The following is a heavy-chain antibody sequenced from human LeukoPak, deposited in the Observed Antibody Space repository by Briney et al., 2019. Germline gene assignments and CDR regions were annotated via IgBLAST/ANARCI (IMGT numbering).Heavy chain of an antibody. CDR1: GGSISSGDYY. D-gene: IGHD3-10*01. J-gene: IGHJ5*02. Sequence: SETLSLTCTVSGGSISSGDYYWSWIRQPPGKGLEWIGYIYYSGSTYYNPSLKSRVTISVDTSKNQFSLKLSSVTAADTAVYYCARVEYYYGSGSYGGFDPWGQGTLVTVSS. CDR3: ARVEYYYGSGSYGGFDP. CDR2: IYYSGST. V-gene: IGHV4-30-4*01.